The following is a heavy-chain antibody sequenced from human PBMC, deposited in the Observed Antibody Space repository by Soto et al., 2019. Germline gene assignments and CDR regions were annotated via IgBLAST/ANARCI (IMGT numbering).Heavy chain of an antibody. CDR3: ARGGQWVAPDY. J-gene: IGHJ4*02. V-gene: IGHV1-18*01. D-gene: IGHD6-19*01. CDR1: GYIFTSYG. Sequence: QVQLVQSGGEVKKPGASVKVSCKASGYIFTSYGITWVRQAPVQGLEGMGWISVYNGNTNYVKKLQGRVTMTTDTSTSTAYMELRSLTSDDTAVYYCARGGQWVAPDYWGQGTLVTVSS. CDR2: ISVYNGNT.